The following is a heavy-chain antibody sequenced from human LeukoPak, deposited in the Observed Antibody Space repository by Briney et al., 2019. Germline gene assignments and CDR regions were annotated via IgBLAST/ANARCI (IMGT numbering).Heavy chain of an antibody. D-gene: IGHD1-26*01. V-gene: IGHV4-30-4*08. CDR1: GGSISSGDYY. Sequence: TLSLTCTVSGGSISSGDYYWSWIRQPPGKGLEWIGYIYYSGSTYYKPSLKSRVTISVDTSKNQFSLKLSSVTAADTAVYYCGGGGELLPQNDYWGQGTLVTVSS. J-gene: IGHJ4*02. CDR3: GGGGELLPQNDY. CDR2: IYYSGST.